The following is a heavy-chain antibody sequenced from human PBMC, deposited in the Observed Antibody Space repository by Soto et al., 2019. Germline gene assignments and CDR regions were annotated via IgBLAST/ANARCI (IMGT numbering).Heavy chain of an antibody. V-gene: IGHV3-11*05. Sequence: QVQLVESGGGLVKPGGSLRLSCAASGFTFSDYYMSWIRQAPGKGLEWVSYISSSSYTNYADSVKGRFTISRDNAKNSLYLQMNSLRAEDTAVYYCARDGQSYYYGSGSQKDDYWGQGTLVTVSS. CDR1: GFTFSDYY. CDR3: ARDGQSYYYGSGSQKDDY. J-gene: IGHJ4*02. CDR2: ISSSSYT. D-gene: IGHD3-10*01.